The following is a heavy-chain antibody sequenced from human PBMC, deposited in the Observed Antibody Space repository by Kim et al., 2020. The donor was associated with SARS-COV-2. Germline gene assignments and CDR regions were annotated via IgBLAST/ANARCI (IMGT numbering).Heavy chain of an antibody. V-gene: IGHV3-30*18. Sequence: GGSLRLSCAASGFTFSSYGMHWVRQAPGKGLEWVAVISYDGSNKYYADSVKGRFTISGDNSKNTLYLQMNSLRAEDTAVYYCAKSGGEGSSFCDYWGQGTLVTVSS. CDR3: AKSGGEGSSFCDY. D-gene: IGHD2-15*01. CDR2: ISYDGSNK. CDR1: GFTFSSYG. J-gene: IGHJ4*02.